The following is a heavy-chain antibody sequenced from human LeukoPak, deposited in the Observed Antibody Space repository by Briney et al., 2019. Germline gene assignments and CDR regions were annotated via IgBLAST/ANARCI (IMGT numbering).Heavy chain of an antibody. Sequence: SETLSLTCAVSGGSISSSNWWSWIRQPPGKGLEWIGEIYHSGSTNYNPSLKSRVTISVDKSKNQFSLKLSSVTAADTAVYYCARDLVAVAGSSDWGQGTLVTVSS. CDR3: ARDLVAVAGSSD. CDR1: GGSISSSNW. J-gene: IGHJ4*02. CDR2: IYHSGST. D-gene: IGHD6-19*01. V-gene: IGHV4-4*02.